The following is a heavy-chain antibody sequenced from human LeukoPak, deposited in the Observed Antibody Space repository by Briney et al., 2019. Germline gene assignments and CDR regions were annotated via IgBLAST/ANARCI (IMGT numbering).Heavy chain of an antibody. CDR1: GFTFSSFA. J-gene: IGHJ4*02. Sequence: GGSLRLSCAASGFTFSSFAMSWVRQAPGKGLERVSTISGSGGSTFYADSVKGRFTISRDNSHNTLYLQMNSLGAEDTAVYYCAKARDGYNYGARLIDYWGQGTLVTVSS. CDR3: AKARDGYNYGARLIDY. D-gene: IGHD5-24*01. CDR2: ISGSGGST. V-gene: IGHV3-23*01.